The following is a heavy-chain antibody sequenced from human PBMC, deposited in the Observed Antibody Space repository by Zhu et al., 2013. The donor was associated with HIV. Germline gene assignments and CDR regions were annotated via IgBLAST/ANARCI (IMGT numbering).Heavy chain of an antibody. CDR2: IIPIFGTP. J-gene: IGHJ4*02. V-gene: IGHV1-69*01. CDR1: GGTFSRYA. D-gene: IGHD5-18*01. Sequence: QVKLVQSGAEVKKPGSSMKVSCMASGGTFSRYAINWVRQAPGQGLEWVGEIIPIFGTPNYAQKFQGRVTITADESTSTAYMELSSLRSEDTAVYYCARDRGYSYGLFDYWGQGTLVTVSS. CDR3: ARDRGYSYGLFDY.